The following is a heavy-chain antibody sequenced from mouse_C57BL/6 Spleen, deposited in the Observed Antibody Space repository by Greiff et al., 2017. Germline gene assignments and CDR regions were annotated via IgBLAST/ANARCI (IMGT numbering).Heavy chain of an antibody. CDR3: ARLSDGYYWYIDV. V-gene: IGHV1-82*01. J-gene: IGHJ1*03. CDR1: GYAFSSSW. D-gene: IGHD2-3*01. CDR2: IYPGDGDT. Sequence: VQLQQSGPELVKPGASVKISCKASGYAFSSSWMNWVKQRPGKGLEWIGRIYPGDGDTNYNGKFKGKATLTADKSSSTAYMQLSSLTSEDSAVYFCARLSDGYYWYIDVWGTGTTVTVSS.